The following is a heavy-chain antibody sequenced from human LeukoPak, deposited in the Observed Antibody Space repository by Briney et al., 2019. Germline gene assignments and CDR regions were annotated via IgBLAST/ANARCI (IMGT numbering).Heavy chain of an antibody. J-gene: IGHJ4*02. CDR2: IWYDGSNK. CDR1: GFTFRSYG. V-gene: IGHV3-33*01. D-gene: IGHD5/OR15-5a*01. Sequence: GGSLRLSCAASGFTFRSYGMHWVRQAPGKGLEWVAVIWYDGSNKYYADSVKGRFTISRDNSKNTLYLQMNNLRAEDTAVYYCASPKTSVRLYPFDYWGQGTLVTVSS. CDR3: ASPKTSVRLYPFDY.